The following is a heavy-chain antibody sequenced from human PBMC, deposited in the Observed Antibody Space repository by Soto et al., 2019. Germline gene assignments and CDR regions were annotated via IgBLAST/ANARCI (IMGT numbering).Heavy chain of an antibody. V-gene: IGHV3-30*18. Sequence: QVQLVESGGGVVQPGRSLRLSCAASGFTFSSYGMHWVRQAPGTGMEWVAVISYDGSNKYYADSVKGRFTISRDNSKNTRYLQMNSLRAEDTAVYYCAKDRSSSGYYLDYGGQGTLVTVSA. CDR2: ISYDGSNK. CDR3: AKDRSSSGYYLDY. D-gene: IGHD3-22*01. J-gene: IGHJ4*02. CDR1: GFTFSSYG.